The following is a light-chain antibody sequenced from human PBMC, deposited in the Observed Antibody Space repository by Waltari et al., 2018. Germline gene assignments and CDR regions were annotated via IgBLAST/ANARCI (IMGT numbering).Light chain of an antibody. J-gene: IGLJ3*02. CDR1: SSTIGTDG. V-gene: IGLV1-44*01. CDR2: TDT. Sequence: QSVLTQPPSTSETPGQRVTISCSGSSSTIGTDGFNWYQPVPGTAPKLLIRTDTQRPSGVPARFSGSKSGTSASLAISGLQSEDEANYFCAAWDDSLNAWVFGGGTKLTVL. CDR3: AAWDDSLNAWV.